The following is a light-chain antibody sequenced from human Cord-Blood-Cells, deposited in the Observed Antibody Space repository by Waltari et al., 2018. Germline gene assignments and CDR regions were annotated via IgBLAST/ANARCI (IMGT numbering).Light chain of an antibody. CDR3: QSYDSSLSGNWV. J-gene: IGLJ3*02. Sequence: QSVLTQPPSVSGAPGQRVTISCTGSSSNIRPGYDVHWYQQLPGTAPKLLIYGNSNRPSGVPDRFSGSKSGTSASLAITGLQAEDEADYYCQSYDSSLSGNWVFGGGTKLTVL. V-gene: IGLV1-40*01. CDR1: SSNIRPGYD. CDR2: GNS.